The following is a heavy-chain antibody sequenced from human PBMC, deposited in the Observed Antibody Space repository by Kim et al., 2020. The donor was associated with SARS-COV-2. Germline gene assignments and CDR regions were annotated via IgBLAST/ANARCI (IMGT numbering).Heavy chain of an antibody. CDR3: ARLHWQQLVRSFDY. Sequence: PLKSRVTISVDTSKTQFSLKGSSVTAADTAVYYCARLHWQQLVRSFDYWGQGTLVTVSS. V-gene: IGHV4-39*01. J-gene: IGHJ4*02. D-gene: IGHD6-13*01.